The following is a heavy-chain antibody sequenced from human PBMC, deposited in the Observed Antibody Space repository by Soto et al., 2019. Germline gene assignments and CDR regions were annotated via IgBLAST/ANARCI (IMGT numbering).Heavy chain of an antibody. CDR1: GYSFTSYW. CDR3: ARQNDSSGYYWSFFDY. Sequence: EVQLVQSGAEVKKPGESLQISCKGSGYSFTSYWIGWVRQMPGKGLEWMGIIYPGDSDTRYSPSFQGQVTISADKSISTAYLQWSSLKASDTAMYYCARQNDSSGYYWSFFDYWGQGTLVTVSS. V-gene: IGHV5-51*01. J-gene: IGHJ4*02. CDR2: IYPGDSDT. D-gene: IGHD3-22*01.